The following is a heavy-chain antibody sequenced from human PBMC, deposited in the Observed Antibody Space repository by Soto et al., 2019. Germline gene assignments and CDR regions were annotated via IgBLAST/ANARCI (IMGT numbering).Heavy chain of an antibody. CDR2: INAGNGYT. D-gene: IGHD2-15*01. Sequence: QVQLVQSGAEEKKPGASVKVSCKASGYTFINYAIHWVRQAPGQRLEWMGWINAGNGYTKYSQKFQGRVTITRDPSANTAYMELSGLRSEGTAVYYCARGGAGYYFDYWGQGTLVTVSS. CDR3: ARGGAGYYFDY. V-gene: IGHV1-3*05. CDR1: GYTFINYA. J-gene: IGHJ4*02.